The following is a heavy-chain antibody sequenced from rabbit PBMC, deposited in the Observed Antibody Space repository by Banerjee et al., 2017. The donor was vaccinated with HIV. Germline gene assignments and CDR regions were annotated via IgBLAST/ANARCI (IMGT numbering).Heavy chain of an antibody. CDR2: IYTGSSGTT. J-gene: IGHJ3*01. CDR3: ARDNYDDYGDYDL. CDR1: GIDFSGGYD. D-gene: IGHD2-1*01. Sequence: QSLEESGGDLVKPGASLTLTCTASGIDFSGGYDMWWVRQAPGKGLEWIGCIYTGSSGTTSYASWAKGRFTISKTSSTTVTLQMTSLTAADTATYFCARDNYDDYGDYDLWGQGTLVTVS. V-gene: IGHV1S40*01.